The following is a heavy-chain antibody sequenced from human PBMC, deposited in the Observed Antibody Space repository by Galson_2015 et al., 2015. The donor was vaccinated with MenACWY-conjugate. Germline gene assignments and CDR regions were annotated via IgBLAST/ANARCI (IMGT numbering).Heavy chain of an antibody. CDR3: ARDLVWNYKYFDY. CDR2: ISNSSSTI. V-gene: IGHV3-48*02. J-gene: IGHJ4*02. Sequence: SLRLSCAASGFTFSSYRMNWVRQAPGKGLEWVSYISNSSSTIYYADSVKGRFTISRDNAKNSLYLQMNSLRDEDTAVYYCARDLVWNYKYFDYWGQGTLVTVSS. D-gene: IGHD1-7*01. CDR1: GFTFSSYR.